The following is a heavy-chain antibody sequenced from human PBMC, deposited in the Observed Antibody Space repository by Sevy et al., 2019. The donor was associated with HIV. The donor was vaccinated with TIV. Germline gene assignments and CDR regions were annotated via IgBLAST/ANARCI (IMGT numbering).Heavy chain of an antibody. Sequence: GGSLRLSCAASGFTFSSYAMSWVRQAPGKGLEWVSAISGSGGSTYYADSVKGRFTISRDNSKNTLYLQMNSLRAGDTAVYYCAKDGYCTNGVCYFHYYYYYGMDVWGQGTTVTVSS. CDR1: GFTFSSYA. V-gene: IGHV3-23*01. J-gene: IGHJ6*02. CDR3: AKDGYCTNGVCYFHYYYYYGMDV. D-gene: IGHD2-8*01. CDR2: ISGSGGST.